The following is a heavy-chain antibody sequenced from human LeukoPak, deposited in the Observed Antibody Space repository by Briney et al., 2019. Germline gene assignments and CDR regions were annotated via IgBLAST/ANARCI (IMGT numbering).Heavy chain of an antibody. J-gene: IGHJ4*02. Sequence: SETLSLTCTVSGGSISSYYWSWIQQPAGKGLEWIGRIYTSGSTNYNPSLKSRVTMSVDTSKNQFSLKLSSVTAADTAVYYCARGGEAYCGGDCYLTFDYWGQGTLVTVSS. CDR2: IYTSGST. CDR1: GGSISSYY. CDR3: ARGGEAYCGGDCYLTFDY. V-gene: IGHV4-4*07. D-gene: IGHD2-21*02.